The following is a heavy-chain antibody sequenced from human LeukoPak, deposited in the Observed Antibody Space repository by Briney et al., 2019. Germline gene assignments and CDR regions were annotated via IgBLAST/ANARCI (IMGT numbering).Heavy chain of an antibody. CDR2: ISYDGSNK. CDR1: GFTFSSYA. J-gene: IGHJ3*02. D-gene: IGHD5-12*01. Sequence: GGSLRLSCAASGFTFSSYAMHWVRQAPGKGLEWVAVISYDGSNKYYADSVKGRFTISRDNSKNTLYLQMNSLRIEDTAMYYCARGASLVAGISPDAFDIWGQGTRVTVSS. CDR3: ARGASLVAGISPDAFDI. V-gene: IGHV3-30-3*01.